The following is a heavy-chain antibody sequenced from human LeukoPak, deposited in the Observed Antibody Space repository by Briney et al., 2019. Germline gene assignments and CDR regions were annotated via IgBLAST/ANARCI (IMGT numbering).Heavy chain of an antibody. CDR3: ARDVYNMGDY. CDR2: ISYDGSNK. Sequence: GSLRLSCAASGFTFSSYAMHWVRQAPGKGLEWVAVISYDGSNKYYADSVKGRFTISRDNSKNTLYLQMNSLRAEDTAVYYCARDVYNMGDYWGQGTLVTVSS. V-gene: IGHV3-30-3*01. J-gene: IGHJ4*02. CDR1: GFTFSSYA. D-gene: IGHD1-1*01.